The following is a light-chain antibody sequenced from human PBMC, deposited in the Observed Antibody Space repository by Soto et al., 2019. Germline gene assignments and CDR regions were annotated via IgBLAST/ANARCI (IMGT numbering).Light chain of an antibody. J-gene: IGLJ2*01. V-gene: IGLV2-14*01. CDR2: NVS. CDR1: SSDIGAHTY. Sequence: QSALTQPASVSGSPGQSITISCTGTSSDIGAHTYVSWFQQHPGKVPKVIIYNVSTRPSGISDRFSGSKSGNTASLTISGLQAEDEADYYGSSYGGGFVVFGGGTKLTVL. CDR3: SSYGGGFVV.